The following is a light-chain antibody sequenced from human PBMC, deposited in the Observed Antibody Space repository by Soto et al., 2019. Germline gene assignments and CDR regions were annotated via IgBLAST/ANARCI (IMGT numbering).Light chain of an antibody. CDR1: QTITSY. CDR2: AAS. CDR3: QQTYSIPWT. V-gene: IGKV1-39*01. J-gene: IGKJ1*01. Sequence: DIPVTQSPSSLSASVGDRVTITCRASQTITSYLNWYQQKPGKAPKSLISAASSLQSGVPSRFSGTGSGTDFTLTISSLQPEDFATYYCQQTYSIPWTFGQGTKVEIK.